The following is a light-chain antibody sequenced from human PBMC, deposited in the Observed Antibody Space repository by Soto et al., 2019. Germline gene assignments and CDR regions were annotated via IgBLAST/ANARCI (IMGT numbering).Light chain of an antibody. CDR2: EVT. CDR1: NTDVGQGKS. J-gene: IGLJ1*01. Sequence: QSVLTQPASVSGSRGQSITIPCFGRNTDVGQGKSVSWYQQGPGKATKLLIFEVTNRPSGISSRFSGSRSGNTASLTISGLQPDDEGDYYCVSYTDTDTLVFGTGSKVTVL. V-gene: IGLV2-14*01. CDR3: VSYTDTDTLV.